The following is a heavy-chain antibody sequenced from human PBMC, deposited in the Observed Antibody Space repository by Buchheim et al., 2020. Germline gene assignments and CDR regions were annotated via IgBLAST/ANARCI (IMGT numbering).Heavy chain of an antibody. Sequence: EVQLVESGGGLVQPGGSLRLSCAASGFTFSNSDMNWVHQAPGKGLEWVSGVSWNGSRTHYADSVKGQFIISRDNSRNTLYLQTTRLRAMDTAVYYCVRKERFLEWLLSRGNFDYWGQGTL. V-gene: IGHV3-35*02. CDR1: GFTFSNSD. CDR3: VRKERFLEWLLSRGNFDY. J-gene: IGHJ4*02. CDR2: VSWNGSRT. D-gene: IGHD3-3*01.